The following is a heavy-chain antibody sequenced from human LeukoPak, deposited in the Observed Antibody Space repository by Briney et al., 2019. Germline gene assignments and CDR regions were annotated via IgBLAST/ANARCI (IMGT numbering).Heavy chain of an antibody. V-gene: IGHV4-4*07. CDR1: NGSISIYY. J-gene: IGHJ4*02. D-gene: IGHD4-17*01. CDR2: ISASGST. CDR3: AREITVTRPFDY. Sequence: PSETLSLTCTVSNGSISIYYRSWVRQPAGKGLEWIGRISASGSTNYNPSLKSRVTMSLDTPKNQFSLKLSSVTAADTAVYYCAREITVTRPFDYWGPGTLVTVSS.